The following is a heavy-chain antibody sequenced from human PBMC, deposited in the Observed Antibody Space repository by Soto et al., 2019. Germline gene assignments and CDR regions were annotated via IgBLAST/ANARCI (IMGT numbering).Heavy chain of an antibody. CDR2: ISGSGGST. CDR3: AKDSASQKIWLLFDY. CDR1: GFTFSSYA. D-gene: IGHD5-18*01. J-gene: IGHJ4*02. V-gene: IGHV3-23*01. Sequence: EVQLLESGGGLVQPGGSLRLSCAASGFTFSSYAMSWVRQAPGKGLEWVSAISGSGGSTYYADSVKGRFTISRDNSKNTLYLQMNRLRAEDTAVYYCAKDSASQKIWLLFDYWGQGTLVTVSS.